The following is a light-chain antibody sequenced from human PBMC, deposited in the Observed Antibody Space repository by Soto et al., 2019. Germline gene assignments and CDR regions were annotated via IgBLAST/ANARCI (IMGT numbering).Light chain of an antibody. CDR1: QSVSSSY. Sequence: EGVLTQSPGTLSLSTGQRATLSCRASQSVSSSYLAWYQQKPGQAPRLLIYGASSRATGIPDRFSGSGSGTDFTLTISRLEPEDFAVYYCQQYGSSPVTFGQGTKVDIK. CDR3: QQYGSSPVT. CDR2: GAS. V-gene: IGKV3-20*01. J-gene: IGKJ1*01.